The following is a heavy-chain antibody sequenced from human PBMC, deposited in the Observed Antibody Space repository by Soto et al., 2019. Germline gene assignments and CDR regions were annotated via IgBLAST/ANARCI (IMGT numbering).Heavy chain of an antibody. V-gene: IGHV3-30*18. Sequence: QVQLVESGGGLVQPGRSLRLSCAASGFTLSSYGMHWVRQAPGKGLEWVAVISYDGSNKYYADSVKGRFTISRDNSKNTLYLQMNSLRAEDTAVYYCAKTPGTAVAPPDYWGQGTLVTVSS. D-gene: IGHD6-19*01. CDR2: ISYDGSNK. CDR3: AKTPGTAVAPPDY. CDR1: GFTLSSYG. J-gene: IGHJ4*02.